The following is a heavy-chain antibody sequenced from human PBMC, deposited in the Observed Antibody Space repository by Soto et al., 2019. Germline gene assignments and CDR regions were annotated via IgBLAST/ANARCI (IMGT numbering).Heavy chain of an antibody. Sequence: KQPEASVKVSCKASGYTFTGYYMHWVRQAPGQGLEWMGWINPNSGVTNYAQKFQGWVTMTRDTSISTAYMELSRLRSDDTAVYFCARGEGGPRWGSIDYWGQGTLVTVSS. CDR2: INPNSGVT. J-gene: IGHJ4*02. V-gene: IGHV1-2*04. D-gene: IGHD2-21*01. CDR1: GYTFTGYY. CDR3: ARGEGGPRWGSIDY.